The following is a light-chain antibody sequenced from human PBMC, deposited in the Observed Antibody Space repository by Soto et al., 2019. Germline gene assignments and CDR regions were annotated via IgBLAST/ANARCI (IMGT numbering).Light chain of an antibody. CDR1: QSVSID. Sequence: EVVLTQSPATLSLSPGDRATLSCRASQSVSIDFAWYQQKPCQAPRLLIYDASNRATGIPARFSGSGSGTDFPLTISSLEPEDFAVYYCQHRHNFGPGTKVDIK. CDR2: DAS. CDR3: QHRHN. V-gene: IGKV3-11*01. J-gene: IGKJ3*01.